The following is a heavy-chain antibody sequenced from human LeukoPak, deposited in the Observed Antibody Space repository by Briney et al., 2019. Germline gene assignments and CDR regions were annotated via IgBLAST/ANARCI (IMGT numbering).Heavy chain of an antibody. CDR2: INPSGGST. CDR1: GYTFTSYY. V-gene: IGHV1-46*01. Sequence: ASVKVSCKASGYTFTSYYMHWVRQAPGQGLEWMGIINPSGGSTSYAQKFQGRVTMTRDTSTSTVYMELSSLRSEDTAVYYCARSFGGPGSGYYYDSSGYYGLDYWGQGTLVTVSS. J-gene: IGHJ4*02. D-gene: IGHD3-22*01. CDR3: ARSFGGPGSGYYYDSSGYYGLDY.